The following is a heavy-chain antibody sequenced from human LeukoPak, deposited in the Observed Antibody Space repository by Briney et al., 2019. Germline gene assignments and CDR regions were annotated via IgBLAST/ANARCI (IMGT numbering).Heavy chain of an antibody. V-gene: IGHV3-20*04. J-gene: IGHJ4*02. Sequence: GGSLRLSCAASGFTFDDYGMSWVRQAPGKGLEWVSGINWNGGSTGYADSVKGRFTISRDNAQSSLFLQMSSLRAEDTAVYYCARVGTTSWYYWGQGTLVTVSS. D-gene: IGHD2-2*01. CDR1: GFTFDDYG. CDR2: INWNGGST. CDR3: ARVGTTSWYY.